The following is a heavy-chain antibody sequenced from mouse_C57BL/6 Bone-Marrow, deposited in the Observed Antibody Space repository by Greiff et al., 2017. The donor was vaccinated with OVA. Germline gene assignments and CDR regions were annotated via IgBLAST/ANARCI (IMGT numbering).Heavy chain of an antibody. CDR1: GYTFTDYY. D-gene: IGHD2-4*01. Sequence: VQLQQSGPELVKPGASVKISCKASGYTFTDYYMNWVKQSHGKSLEWIGDINPNNGGTSYNQKFKGKATLTVDKSSSTAYMELRSLTSEDSAVYYCAREGLRRDAMDYWGQGTSVTVSS. J-gene: IGHJ4*01. CDR3: AREGLRRDAMDY. CDR2: INPNNGGT. V-gene: IGHV1-26*01.